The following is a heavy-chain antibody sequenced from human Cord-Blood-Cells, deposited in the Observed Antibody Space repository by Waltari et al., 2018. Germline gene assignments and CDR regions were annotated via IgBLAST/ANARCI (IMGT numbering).Heavy chain of an antibody. Sequence: QVQLVESGGGVVQPGRSLRLSCAASGFTFSSYGMHWVRQAAGKGLEWLAVISYDGSNKDYADSVKGRFTISRDNSKNTLYLQMNSLRAEDTAVYYCAKELVAARLGRFDYWGQGTLVTVSS. J-gene: IGHJ4*02. CDR1: GFTFSSYG. CDR3: AKELVAARLGRFDY. V-gene: IGHV3-30*18. CDR2: ISYDGSNK. D-gene: IGHD6-6*01.